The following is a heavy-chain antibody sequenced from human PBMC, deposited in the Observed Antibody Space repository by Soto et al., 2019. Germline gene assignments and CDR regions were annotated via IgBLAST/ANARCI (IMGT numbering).Heavy chain of an antibody. D-gene: IGHD3-22*01. V-gene: IGHV4-59*01. CDR1: GGSISSYY. CDR2: IYYSGST. CDR3: ARVSYDSSGYLDY. Sequence: SETLSLTCTVSGGSISSYYWSWIRQPPGKGLEWIGYIYYSGSTNYNPSLKSRVTISVDTSKNQFSLKLSSVTAADTSVYYCARVSYDSSGYLDYWGQGTLVTVSS. J-gene: IGHJ4*02.